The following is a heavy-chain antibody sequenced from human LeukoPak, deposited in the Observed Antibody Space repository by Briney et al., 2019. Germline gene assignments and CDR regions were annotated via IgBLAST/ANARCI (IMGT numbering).Heavy chain of an antibody. CDR2: INPNSGGT. J-gene: IGHJ4*02. CDR3: ARGKVLGVAGTEDY. D-gene: IGHD6-19*01. V-gene: IGHV1-2*02. Sequence: GASVKVSCKASGYTFTGYYMHWVRQAPGQGLEWMGWINPNSGGTNYAQKFQGRVTMTRDTSISTAYMELSRLRSDDTAVYYCARGKVLGVAGTEDYWGQGTLVTVSS. CDR1: GYTFTGYY.